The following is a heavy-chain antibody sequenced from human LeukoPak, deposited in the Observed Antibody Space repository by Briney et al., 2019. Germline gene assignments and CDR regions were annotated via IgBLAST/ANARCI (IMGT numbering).Heavy chain of an antibody. D-gene: IGHD3-10*01. CDR1: GGSFSGYY. Sequence: SETLSLTCAVYGGSFSGYYWSWIRQPPGKGLEWIGEINHSGSTNYNPSLKSRVTISVDTSKNQFSLKLSSVTAADTAVYYCARHGRGGPMARGAVDYWGQGTLVTVSS. V-gene: IGHV4-34*01. J-gene: IGHJ4*02. CDR3: ARHGRGGPMARGAVDY. CDR2: INHSGST.